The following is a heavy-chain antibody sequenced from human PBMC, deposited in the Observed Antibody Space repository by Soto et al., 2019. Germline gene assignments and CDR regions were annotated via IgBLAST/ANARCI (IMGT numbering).Heavy chain of an antibody. J-gene: IGHJ4*02. Sequence: GGSLRLSCAASGFTFSSYSMNWVRQAPGKGLEWVSYISSSSSTIYYADSVKGRFTISRDNAKNSLYLQMNSLRAEDTAVYYCARVMDDFWSGCDYWGQGTLVTVSS. D-gene: IGHD3-3*01. CDR3: ARVMDDFWSGCDY. V-gene: IGHV3-48*01. CDR1: GFTFSSYS. CDR2: ISSSSSTI.